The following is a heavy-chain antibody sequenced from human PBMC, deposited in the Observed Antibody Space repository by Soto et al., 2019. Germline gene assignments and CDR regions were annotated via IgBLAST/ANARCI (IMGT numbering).Heavy chain of an antibody. J-gene: IGHJ4*02. CDR3: ARIGGWYDIDF. CDR2: IFYNGTA. V-gene: IGHV4-61*01. CDR1: GGSVSSGSFH. D-gene: IGHD6-19*01. Sequence: LSLTCSVSGGSVSSGSFHWSWIRQPPGKGLQFIGSIFYNGTANYSPSLKNRVSISIDTSQSQFLLQLISVAAADTAVYYCARIGGWYDIDFWGQGSLVTVSS.